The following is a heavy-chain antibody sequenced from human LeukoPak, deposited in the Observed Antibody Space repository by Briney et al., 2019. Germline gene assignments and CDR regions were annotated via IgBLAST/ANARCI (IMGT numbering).Heavy chain of an antibody. CDR2: ISAYNGNT. J-gene: IGHJ4*02. D-gene: IGHD2-15*01. Sequence: ASVKVSCKASGYTFTSYGISWVRQAPGQGLEWMGWISAYNGNTNYAQKLQGRVTMTTDTSTSTAYMELRSLRSDDTAVYYCARDNPVLVVVAATPTDYWGQGTLVTVSS. CDR3: ARDNPVLVVVAATPTDY. V-gene: IGHV1-18*01. CDR1: GYTFTSYG.